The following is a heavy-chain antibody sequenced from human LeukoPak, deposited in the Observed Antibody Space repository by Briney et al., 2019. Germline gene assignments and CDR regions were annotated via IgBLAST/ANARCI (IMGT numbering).Heavy chain of an antibody. D-gene: IGHD3-22*01. V-gene: IGHV3-33*06. Sequence: PGGSLRLSCAASGFTFSSYGMHWVRQAPGKGLEWVAVIWYDGSNKYYADSVKGRFTISRDNSKNTLYLRMNSLRAEDTAVYYCAKDGGVVVIGDELDYWGQGTLVTVSS. CDR1: GFTFSSYG. J-gene: IGHJ4*02. CDR3: AKDGGVVVIGDELDY. CDR2: IWYDGSNK.